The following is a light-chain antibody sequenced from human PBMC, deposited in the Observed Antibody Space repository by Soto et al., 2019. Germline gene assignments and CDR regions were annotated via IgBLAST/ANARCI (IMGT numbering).Light chain of an antibody. Sequence: DIQMTQSPSTLSASVGDRVTITCRASQSISSWLAWYQQKAGKAPKLLIYRASSLESGVPSRFNGSGSGTEFTLAITSLQPDDFDTYYCQQYNNWTFGQGTKVEIK. J-gene: IGKJ1*01. CDR3: QQYNNWT. CDR2: RAS. V-gene: IGKV1-5*03. CDR1: QSISSW.